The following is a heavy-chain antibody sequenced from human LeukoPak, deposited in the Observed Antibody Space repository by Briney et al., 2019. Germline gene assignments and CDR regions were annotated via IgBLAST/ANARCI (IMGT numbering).Heavy chain of an antibody. J-gene: IGHJ4*02. Sequence: SETLSLTCAVYGGSFSGYYWSWIRQPPGKGLEWIGEISHSGSTNYNPSLKSRVTISVDTSKNQFSLKLSSVTAADTAVYYCARLHSGYDFYPDYWGQGTLVTVSS. CDR2: ISHSGST. CDR3: ARLHSGYDFYPDY. D-gene: IGHD5-12*01. V-gene: IGHV4-34*01. CDR1: GGSFSGYY.